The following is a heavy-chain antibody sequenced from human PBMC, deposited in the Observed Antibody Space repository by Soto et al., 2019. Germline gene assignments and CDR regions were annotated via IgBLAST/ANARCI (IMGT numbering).Heavy chain of an antibody. V-gene: IGHV3-7*01. CDR3: TTDLNWSGT. CDR2: INPDGSET. J-gene: IGHJ4*01. D-gene: IGHD3-3*01. Sequence: GGSLRLSCVASEFSFSNLWMTWVRQASGKGLEFLATINPDGSETYYVETVKGRITISRDNAKNSVSLHMNSLGVEDTGLYYCTTDLNWSGTRGQGTMVTVSS. CDR1: EFSFSNLW.